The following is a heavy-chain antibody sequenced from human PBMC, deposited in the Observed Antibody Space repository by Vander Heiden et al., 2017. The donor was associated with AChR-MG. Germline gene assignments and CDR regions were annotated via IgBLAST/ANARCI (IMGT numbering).Heavy chain of an antibody. CDR2: INAGNGNT. CDR3: ARSPSLILRSGNHAFDI. Sequence: QVQLVQSGAEVKKPGASVKVSCKASGYTFTSYPMHWVRQAPGQRLEWRGWINAGNGNTKYSQKFQGRVTITRETSARTAYMELSSLRSEETAVFICARSPSLILRSGNHAFDIWAQGTMVTVSS. D-gene: IGHD3-9*01. J-gene: IGHJ3*02. CDR1: GYTFTSYP. V-gene: IGHV1-3*01.